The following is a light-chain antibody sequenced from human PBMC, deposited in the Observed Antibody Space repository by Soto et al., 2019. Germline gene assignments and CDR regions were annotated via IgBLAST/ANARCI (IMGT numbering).Light chain of an antibody. J-gene: IGKJ1*01. CDR3: QQCGVSPWT. V-gene: IGKV3-20*01. Sequence: FVLTQSPVTLSLSPGEGATLSCRATQSVGSTSLAWYQQKPGQAPRLLIYDTSSRATGIPARFSGSGSGTDFTLTISRLEPEDFAVYYCQQCGVSPWTFGQGTKVDI. CDR1: QSVGSTS. CDR2: DTS.